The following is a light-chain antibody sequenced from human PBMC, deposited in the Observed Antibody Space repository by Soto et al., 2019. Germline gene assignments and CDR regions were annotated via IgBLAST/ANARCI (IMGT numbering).Light chain of an antibody. V-gene: IGLV1-40*01. CDR3: QSFDKYLSAVV. Sequence: QAVVTQPPSVSGAPGERVTISCTGSSSDIGAGYRVRWYQQVPGTAPKLLIYDNTNRPSGVSVRFSGSKSGTSASLAISGLQAEDGADYYCQSFDKYLSAVVFGGGTKLTVL. J-gene: IGLJ2*01. CDR2: DNT. CDR1: SSDIGAGYR.